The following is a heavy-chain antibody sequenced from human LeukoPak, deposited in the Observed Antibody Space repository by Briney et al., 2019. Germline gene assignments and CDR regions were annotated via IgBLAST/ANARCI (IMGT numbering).Heavy chain of an antibody. CDR3: ARSGSWPYCSGGSCYSKSYYGMDV. D-gene: IGHD2-15*01. CDR2: IYYSGST. J-gene: IGHJ6*02. V-gene: IGHV4-59*01. CDR1: GGSISSYY. Sequence: SETLSLTCTVSGGSISSYYWSWIRQPPGKGLEWIGYIYYSGSTNYNPSLKSRVTISVDTSKNQFSLKLSSVTAADTAVYYCARSGSWPYCSGGSCYSKSYYGMDVWGQGTTVTASS.